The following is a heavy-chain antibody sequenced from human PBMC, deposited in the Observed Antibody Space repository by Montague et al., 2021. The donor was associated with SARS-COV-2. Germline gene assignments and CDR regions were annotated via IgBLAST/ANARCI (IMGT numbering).Heavy chain of an antibody. Sequence: SETLSLTCTVSGGSISSYSWSSIRQSAGNGLEWTARIHTSGSTDYNPSLNSRATMSVDTSKNQFSLKLSSATAADTAVYYCAIVKYYDFWSGYYSHDYVSGMDVWGQGTTVTVSS. V-gene: IGHV4-4*07. CDR1: GGSISSYS. CDR3: AIVKYYDFWSGYYSHDYVSGMDV. CDR2: IHTSGST. J-gene: IGHJ6*02. D-gene: IGHD3-3*01.